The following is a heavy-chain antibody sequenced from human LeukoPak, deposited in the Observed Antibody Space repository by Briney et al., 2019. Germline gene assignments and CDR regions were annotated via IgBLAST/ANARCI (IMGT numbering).Heavy chain of an antibody. CDR1: GFTFSSYA. V-gene: IGHV3-23*01. Sequence: PGGSLRLSCAASGFTFSSYAMSWVRPAPGKGLEWVSAISGSGGSTYYADSVKGRFTISRDNSKNTLYLQMNSLRAEDTAVYYCAKSVLAYCGGDCYSGFDPWGQGTLVTVSS. CDR3: AKSVLAYCGGDCYSGFDP. J-gene: IGHJ5*02. D-gene: IGHD2-21*02. CDR2: ISGSGGST.